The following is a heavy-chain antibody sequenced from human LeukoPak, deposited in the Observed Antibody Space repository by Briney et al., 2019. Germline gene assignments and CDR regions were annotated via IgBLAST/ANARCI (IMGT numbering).Heavy chain of an antibody. Sequence: PGGSLRLSCAASGFTFSSYAMSWVRQAPGKGLEWVSAISGSGGSTYYADSVKGRFTISRDNSKNTLYLQMNSLRAEDTAVYYCAKEGHTHYYGSGSYYNENWFDPWGQGTLVTVSS. CDR1: GFTFSSYA. CDR3: AKEGHTHYYGSGSYYNENWFDP. V-gene: IGHV3-23*01. CDR2: ISGSGGST. J-gene: IGHJ5*02. D-gene: IGHD3-10*01.